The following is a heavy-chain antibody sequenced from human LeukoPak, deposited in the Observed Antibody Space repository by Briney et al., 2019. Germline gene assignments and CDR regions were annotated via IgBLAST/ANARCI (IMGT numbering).Heavy chain of an antibody. CDR3: ARDRGWSGYYSD. D-gene: IGHD3-3*01. Sequence: PSETLSPTCTVSGGSISSYYWSWIRQPPGKGLEWIGYIYYSGSTNYNPSLKSRVTMSVDTSKNQFSLKLSSVTAADTAVYYCARDRGWSGYYSDWGQGTLVTVSS. J-gene: IGHJ4*02. CDR2: IYYSGST. CDR1: GGSISSYY. V-gene: IGHV4-59*01.